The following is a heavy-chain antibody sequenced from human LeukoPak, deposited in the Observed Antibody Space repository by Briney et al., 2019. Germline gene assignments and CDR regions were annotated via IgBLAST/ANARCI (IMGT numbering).Heavy chain of an antibody. CDR3: AKNQGGSYHYYFDY. D-gene: IGHD1-26*01. CDR2: ISYDGSNK. Sequence: GRSLRLSCAASGFTFSSYGMHWVRQAPGKGLEWVAVISYDGSNKYYADSVKGRFTISRDNSKNTLYLQMNSLRAEDTAVYYCAKNQGGSYHYYFDYWGQGTLVTVSS. J-gene: IGHJ4*02. CDR1: GFTFSSYG. V-gene: IGHV3-30*18.